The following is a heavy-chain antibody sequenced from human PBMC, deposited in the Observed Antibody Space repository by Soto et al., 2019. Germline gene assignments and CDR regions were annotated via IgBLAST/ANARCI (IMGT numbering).Heavy chain of an antibody. CDR2: ISGSGGST. D-gene: IGHD2-2*01. J-gene: IGHJ5*02. CDR1: GFIFSSYA. Sequence: GGSLRLSCAASGFIFSSYAMSWVRQAPGKGLEWVSAISGSGGSTYYADSVKGRFTISRDNAKNSLYLQMNSLRAEDTAVYYCARDCSSTSCINWFDPWGQGTLVTVSS. V-gene: IGHV3-23*01. CDR3: ARDCSSTSCINWFDP.